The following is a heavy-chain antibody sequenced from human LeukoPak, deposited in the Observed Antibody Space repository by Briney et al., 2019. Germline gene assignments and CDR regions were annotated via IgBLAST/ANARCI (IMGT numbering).Heavy chain of an antibody. CDR2: INPSGGST. D-gene: IGHD2-2*01. CDR1: GYTFTSYY. J-gene: IGHJ4*02. CDR3: ARGRGYCSSTSCPPGY. V-gene: IGHV1-46*01. Sequence: ASVKVSCKASGYTFTSYYMHWVRQAPGQGLEWMGIINPSGGSTSYAQKFQGRATMTRDTSTSTVYMELSSLRSEDTAVYYCARGRGYCSSTSCPPGYWGQGTLVTVSS.